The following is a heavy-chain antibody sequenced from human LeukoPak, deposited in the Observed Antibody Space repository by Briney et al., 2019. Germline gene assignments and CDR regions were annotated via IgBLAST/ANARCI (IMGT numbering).Heavy chain of an antibody. J-gene: IGHJ5*02. CDR3: ARGPITFGGASFDP. D-gene: IGHD3-16*01. V-gene: IGHV1-8*01. CDR1: GYTFTSYD. CDR2: KNPNSGNT. Sequence: GASVKVSFKASGYTFTSYDFNWVRQATGQGLEWMGGKNPNSGNTGYAQRFQGRVTMTRNISISTDYMELSSLRSEDTAVYYCARGPITFGGASFDPWGQGTLVTVSS.